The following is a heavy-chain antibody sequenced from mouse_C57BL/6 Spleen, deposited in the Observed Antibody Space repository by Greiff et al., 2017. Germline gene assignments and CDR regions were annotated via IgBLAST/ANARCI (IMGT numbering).Heavy chain of an antibody. CDR1: GYTFTSYW. CDR3: ARQNYYGSSFYCDY. Sequence: QVQLQQPGAELVKPGASVKLSCKASGYTFTSYWMHWVKQRPGQGLAWIGMIHPNSGSTNYNEKCKSKATLTVDKSSSTSYMQLSSLSSEVSAVYYCARQNYYGSSFYCDYRGQGTTLTVSS. D-gene: IGHD1-1*01. V-gene: IGHV1-64*01. J-gene: IGHJ2*01. CDR2: IHPNSGST.